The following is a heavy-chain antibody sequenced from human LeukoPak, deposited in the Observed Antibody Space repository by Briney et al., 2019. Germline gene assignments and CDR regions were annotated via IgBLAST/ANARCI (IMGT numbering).Heavy chain of an antibody. CDR1: GYNFNSYW. D-gene: IGHD2-21*02. J-gene: IGHJ5*02. Sequence: GESLKISWRGPGYNFNSYWIGWVRQMPGKGLEWMGIIYPGDSDTRYSPSFQGQVTISADKSISTAYLQWSSLKASDTAMYYCARESGDPNWFDPWGQGTLVTVSS. CDR3: ARESGDPNWFDP. CDR2: IYPGDSDT. V-gene: IGHV5-51*01.